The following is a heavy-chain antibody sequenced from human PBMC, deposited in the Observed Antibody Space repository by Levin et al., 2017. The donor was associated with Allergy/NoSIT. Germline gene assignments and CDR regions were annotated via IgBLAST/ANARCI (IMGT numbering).Heavy chain of an antibody. CDR3: ARSWKWGVNYDFWSGYYRPYYFDY. D-gene: IGHD3-3*01. J-gene: IGHJ4*02. CDR2: IDWDDDK. CDR1: GFSLSTSGMC. V-gene: IGHV2-70*01. Sequence: ESGPTLVKPTQTLTLTCTFSGFSLSTSGMCVSWIRQPPGKALEWLALIDWDDDKYYSTSLKTRLTISKDTSKNQVVLTMTNMDPVDTATYYCARSWKWGVNYDFWSGYYRPYYFDYWGQGTLVTVSS.